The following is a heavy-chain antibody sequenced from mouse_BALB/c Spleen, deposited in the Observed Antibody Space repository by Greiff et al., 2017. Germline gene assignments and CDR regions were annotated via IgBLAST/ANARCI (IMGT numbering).Heavy chain of an antibody. Sequence: EVQVVESGGGLVQPGGSMKLSCVASGFTFSNYWMNWVRQSPEKGLEWVAEIRLKSNNYATHYAESVKGRFTISRDDSKSSVYLQMNNLRAEDTGIYYCTRRYGYYAMDYWGQGTSVTVSS. CDR1: GFTFSNYW. CDR2: IRLKSNNYAT. D-gene: IGHD1-2*01. J-gene: IGHJ4*01. V-gene: IGHV6-6*02. CDR3: TRRYGYYAMDY.